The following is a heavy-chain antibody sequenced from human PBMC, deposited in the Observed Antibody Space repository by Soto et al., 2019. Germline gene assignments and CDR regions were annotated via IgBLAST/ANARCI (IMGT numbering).Heavy chain of an antibody. J-gene: IGHJ5*02. Sequence: PGGSLRLSCAASGFTFTIYTMNWVGQAPGRGLEWVSTITGSGGSTYYADSVKGRFTISRDNSKNTLYLQMNSLRAEDTAVYYCAKSAKTGTTRANWFDPWGRGALVTVSS. V-gene: IGHV3-23*01. CDR2: ITGSGGST. CDR3: AKSAKTGTTRANWFDP. CDR1: GFTFTIYT. D-gene: IGHD1-7*01.